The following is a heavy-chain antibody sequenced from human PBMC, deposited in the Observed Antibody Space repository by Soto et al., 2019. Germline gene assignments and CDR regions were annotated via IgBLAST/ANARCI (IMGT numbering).Heavy chain of an antibody. CDR3: SRGSFGYYGP. Sequence: SLRLSCNCSGFRFSEHAMTWVRQAPGKGLEWVGFIRNTPYGGTTDYAASVRGRFTISRDDSASIAYLQMNSPKTEDSGLYYCSRGSFGYYGPWGPGTLVTVSS. D-gene: IGHD2-2*03. V-gene: IGHV3-49*04. CDR1: GFRFSEHA. CDR2: IRNTPYGGTT. J-gene: IGHJ5*02.